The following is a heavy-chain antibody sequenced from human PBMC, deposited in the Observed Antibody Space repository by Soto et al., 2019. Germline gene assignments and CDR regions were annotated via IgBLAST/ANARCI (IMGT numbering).Heavy chain of an antibody. CDR1: GFTVSSNY. CDR2: IYSGGST. Sequence: GGSLRLSCAASGFTVSSNYMSWVRQAPGKGLEWVSVIYSGGSTYYANSVKGRFTISRDNSKNTLSLQMNSLRAAATAVFSCGRDSDSLVYLDYWGQGTLVTVSS. J-gene: IGHJ4*02. V-gene: IGHV3-53*01. CDR3: GRDSDSLVYLDY. D-gene: IGHD3-22*01.